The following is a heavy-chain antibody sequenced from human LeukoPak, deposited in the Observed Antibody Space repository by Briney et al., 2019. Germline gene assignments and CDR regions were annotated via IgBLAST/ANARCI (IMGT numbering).Heavy chain of an antibody. CDR2: IWFDGSNK. CDR1: GFIFSDYG. J-gene: IGHJ4*02. V-gene: IGHV3-33*06. CDR3: AKDCVRVPFDY. Sequence: GGSLRLSCAASGFIFSDYGFHWVRQAPGKGLEWVALIWFDGSNKYYADSVKGRFTISRDDSNNMVYLQMNSLRAEDTAVYYCAKDCVRVPFDYWGQGTLVTVSS. D-gene: IGHD2-8*02.